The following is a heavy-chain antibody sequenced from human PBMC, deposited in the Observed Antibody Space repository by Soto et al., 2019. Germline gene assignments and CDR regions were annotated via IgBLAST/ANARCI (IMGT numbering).Heavy chain of an antibody. CDR2: IIPIFGTA. Sequence: QVQLVQSGAEVKKPGSSVKVSCKASGGTFSSYAISWVRQAPGQGLEWMGGIIPIFGTANYAQKFQGRVTITADESTSTAYMELSSLRSEDTAVYYCARDQTDRFGELFGYYYYGMDVWGQGTTVTVSS. CDR1: GGTFSSYA. CDR3: ARDQTDRFGELFGYYYYGMDV. D-gene: IGHD3-10*01. V-gene: IGHV1-69*12. J-gene: IGHJ6*02.